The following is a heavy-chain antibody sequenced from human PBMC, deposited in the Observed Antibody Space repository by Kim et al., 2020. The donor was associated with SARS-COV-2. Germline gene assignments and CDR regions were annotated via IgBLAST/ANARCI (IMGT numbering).Heavy chain of an antibody. CDR3: ARLNGELWFGEL. J-gene: IGHJ4*02. V-gene: IGHV4-59*01. CDR1: GDSINHSY. CDR2: IYHSGGSA. D-gene: IGHD3-10*01. Sequence: SETLSLTCTVSGDSINHSYWTWIRQPPGKRLEWVAYIYHSGGSANSNPSLTSRAAISVDKSKNQFSLKLNSVTPADTAVYYCARLNGELWFGELWGQGTLVRVSS.